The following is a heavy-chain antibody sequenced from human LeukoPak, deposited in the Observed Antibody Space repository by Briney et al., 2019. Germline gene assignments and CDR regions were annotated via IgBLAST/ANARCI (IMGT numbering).Heavy chain of an antibody. Sequence: GGSLRLSCATSGFTFSSNWMSWVRHAPGRGLDWVANIKPDGSAEYYAASVKGRFTVSRDNAKNSLYLQMNSLRVEDTAVYYCARDNNSSWHNWGQGTLVTVSS. J-gene: IGHJ4*02. V-gene: IGHV3-7*01. CDR3: ARDNNSSWHN. D-gene: IGHD6-13*01. CDR2: IKPDGSAE. CDR1: GFTFSSNW.